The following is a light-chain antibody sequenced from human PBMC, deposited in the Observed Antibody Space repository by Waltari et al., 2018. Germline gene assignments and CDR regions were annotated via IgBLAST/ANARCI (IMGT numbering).Light chain of an antibody. J-gene: IGKJ1*01. V-gene: IGKV3-20*01. CDR2: GAS. CDR1: QSVSSNY. CDR3: QRYGRSRPT. Sequence: EIVLPQSPGTLSLSPGERATLSCRASQSVSSNYLAWYQQKPGQAPRLLISGASSRATGIPDRISGSGSGTDFTLTISRLEPEDFAVYYCQRYGRSRPTFGQGTKVEMK.